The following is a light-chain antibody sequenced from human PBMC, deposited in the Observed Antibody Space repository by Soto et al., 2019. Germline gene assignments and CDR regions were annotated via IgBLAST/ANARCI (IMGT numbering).Light chain of an antibody. Sequence: EIVLTQSPGTLSLSPCERATLSCRASQSVSSSYLAWYQQKGGQAPRLLIYVASSRATGIPDRFSGSGSGTDFTLTISSLEPEDFAVYYCQQYVRSPWTFGQGTKVEFK. CDR1: QSVSSSY. CDR3: QQYVRSPWT. J-gene: IGKJ1*01. V-gene: IGKV3-20*01. CDR2: VAS.